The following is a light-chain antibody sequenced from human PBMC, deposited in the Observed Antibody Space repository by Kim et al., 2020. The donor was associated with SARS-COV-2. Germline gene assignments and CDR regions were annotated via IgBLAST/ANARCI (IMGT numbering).Light chain of an antibody. CDR3: QQYNSYST. CDR1: QSISDW. J-gene: IGKJ1*01. CDR2: KAS. Sequence: DIQMTQSPSTLSASVGDRVTITCRASQSISDWLAWYQQKPGKAPKLLIYKASSLESEVPSRFSRSGSGTEFTLTINSLQPDDFATYYCQQYNSYSTFGQGTKVDIK. V-gene: IGKV1-5*03.